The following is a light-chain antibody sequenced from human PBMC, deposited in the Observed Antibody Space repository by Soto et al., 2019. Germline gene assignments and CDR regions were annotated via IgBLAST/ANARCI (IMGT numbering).Light chain of an antibody. CDR1: QSVSSRY. CDR2: GAS. V-gene: IGKV3-20*01. Sequence: DIVLTQSPGTLSLSPVERATLSCRASQSVSSRYLSWYQQKPGQAPRILIYGASRRATGIPDRFSGSGSGTELALTISRLEPEGLAVYYCQQYDKSVWTFGQATKVDIK. CDR3: QQYDKSVWT. J-gene: IGKJ1*01.